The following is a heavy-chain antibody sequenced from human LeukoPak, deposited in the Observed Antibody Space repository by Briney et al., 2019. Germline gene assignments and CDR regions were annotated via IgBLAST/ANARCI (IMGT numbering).Heavy chain of an antibody. CDR1: GGSFSDYY. V-gene: IGHV4-34*01. CDR2: INHSGTT. J-gene: IGHJ4*02. CDR3: ASHYSSGSYRYTGSFDS. D-gene: IGHD3-16*02. Sequence: SETLSLTCAVYGGSFSDYYWSWIRQPPGKGLEWIGEINHSGTTNYSPSLKSRVSISVDTSKNQFALKVNAVTAADGAMYYCASHYSSGSYRYTGSFDSWGQGMLVNVAS.